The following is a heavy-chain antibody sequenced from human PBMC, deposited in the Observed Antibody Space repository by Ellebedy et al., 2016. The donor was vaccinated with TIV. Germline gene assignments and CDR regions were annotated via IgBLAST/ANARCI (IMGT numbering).Heavy chain of an antibody. CDR2: TYYSGNT. CDR3: ARTESNSWFEWFDP. J-gene: IGHJ5*02. Sequence: MPSETLSLTCAVYGGSFSGYYWGWIRQPPGKGLEWSGNTYYSGNTYYNPSLKSRVTMSVDTSKSQLSLRLRSVTAADTAVYYCARTESNSWFEWFDPWGQGTLVTVSS. CDR1: GGSFSGYY. V-gene: IGHV4-34*01. D-gene: IGHD3-10*01.